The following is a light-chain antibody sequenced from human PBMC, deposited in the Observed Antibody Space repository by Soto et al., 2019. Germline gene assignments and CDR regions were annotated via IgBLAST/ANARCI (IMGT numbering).Light chain of an antibody. CDR2: GAS. V-gene: IGKV3-15*01. CDR1: QSVSIN. Sequence: EIVLTQSPATLSVSPGERATLSCRASQSVSINLAWYQQKRGQAPRLLIYGASTRATGIPGTFSGSGSGTDFTLTIASLQSEDFAVYYCQQYHKWPITFGQGTRLEIK. J-gene: IGKJ5*01. CDR3: QQYHKWPIT.